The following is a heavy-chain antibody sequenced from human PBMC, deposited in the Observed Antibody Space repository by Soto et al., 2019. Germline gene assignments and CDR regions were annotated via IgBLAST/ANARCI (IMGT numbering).Heavy chain of an antibody. CDR1: GDTFTNFD. J-gene: IGHJ5*02. V-gene: IGHV1-8*01. Sequence: QVQLVQPGAEVRKPGASVKVSCKASGDTFTNFDFNWVRQATGQGLEWIEWMRANSGDTGHAQKFQGRVSMTRDTSMSTAYMELSSLRAEDTAVYYCARYIYGQGFKAWGQGTLVFVSS. D-gene: IGHD3-3*02. CDR2: MRANSGDT. CDR3: ARYIYGQGFKA.